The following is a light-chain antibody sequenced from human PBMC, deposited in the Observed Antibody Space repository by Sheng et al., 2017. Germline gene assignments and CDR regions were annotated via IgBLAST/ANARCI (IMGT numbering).Light chain of an antibody. V-gene: IGKV3-20*01. J-gene: IGKJ2*01. CDR2: GAS. CDR1: QSVGKNY. Sequence: EIVLTQSPGTLSLSPGERVTLSCRASQSVGKNYLAWYQQKPGQPPRLLIYGASNRAAGIPDRFSGSGSGTDFTFIISRLEPEDIAVYYCQHYDSSFRYTFGLGDQAGDQT. CDR3: QHYDSSFRYT.